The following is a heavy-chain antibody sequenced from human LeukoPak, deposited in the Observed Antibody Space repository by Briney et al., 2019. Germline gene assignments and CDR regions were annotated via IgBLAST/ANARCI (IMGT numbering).Heavy chain of an antibody. CDR1: GDSISSSSYY. CDR3: TRGSIAYYYMDV. D-gene: IGHD3-22*01. J-gene: IGHJ6*03. Sequence: SETLSLTCTVSGDSISSSSYYWGWIRQPPGKGLEWIGSIYYSGSTYYNPSLKSRVTISVDTSKNQFSLKLSSVTAADTAVYYCTRGSIAYYYMDVWGKGTTVTISS. CDR2: IYYSGST. V-gene: IGHV4-39*07.